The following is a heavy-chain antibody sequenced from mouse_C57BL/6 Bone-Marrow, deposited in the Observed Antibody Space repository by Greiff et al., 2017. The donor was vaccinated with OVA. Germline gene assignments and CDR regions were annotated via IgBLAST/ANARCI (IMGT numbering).Heavy chain of an antibody. CDR3: ARAQITTVVDGD. V-gene: IGHV1-64*01. Sequence: QVQLQQPGAELVKPGASVKLSCKASGYTFTSYWMHWVKQRPGQGLEWIGMIHPNSGSTNYNEKVKSKATLTVDKSSSTAYMQLSSLTSEDSAVYYCARAQITTVVDGDWGQGTTLTVSS. CDR2: IHPNSGST. J-gene: IGHJ2*01. CDR1: GYTFTSYW. D-gene: IGHD1-1*01.